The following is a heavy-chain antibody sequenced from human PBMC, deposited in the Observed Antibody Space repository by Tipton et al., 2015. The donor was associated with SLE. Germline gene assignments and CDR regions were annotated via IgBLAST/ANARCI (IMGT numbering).Heavy chain of an antibody. CDR3: AKDMNPYYYGMDV. J-gene: IGHJ6*02. CDR1: GFTFSSYD. CDR2: IGTAGDP. D-gene: IGHD1-14*01. Sequence: GSLRLSCAASGFTFSSYDMHWVRQATGKGLEWVSAIGTAGDPYYPDSVKGRFTISRDNSKNSLYLQMNSLRTEDTALYYYAKDMNPYYYGMDVWGQGTTVTVSS. V-gene: IGHV3-13*05.